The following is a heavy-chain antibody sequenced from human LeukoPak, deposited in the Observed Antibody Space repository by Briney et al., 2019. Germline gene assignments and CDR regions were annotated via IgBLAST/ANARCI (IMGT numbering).Heavy chain of an antibody. CDR2: INTNTGNP. J-gene: IGHJ4*02. CDR3: ARATYYYDSSGYYYPGMFDY. V-gene: IGHV7-4-1*02. Sequence: GASVKVSCKASGYTFTSYAMNWVRQAPGQGLEWMGWINTNTGNPTYAQGFTGRFVFSLDTSVSTAYLQISSLKAEDTAVYYCARATYYYDSSGYYYPGMFDYWGQGTLVTASS. D-gene: IGHD3-22*01. CDR1: GYTFTSYA.